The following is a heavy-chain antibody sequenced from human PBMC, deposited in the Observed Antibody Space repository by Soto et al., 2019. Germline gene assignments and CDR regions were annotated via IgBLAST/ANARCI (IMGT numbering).Heavy chain of an antibody. CDR3: VRAVGGSVAF. V-gene: IGHV3-7*04. CDR1: GFTLSKHW. CDR2: IDKEGTNK. J-gene: IGHJ4*02. D-gene: IGHD3-16*01. Sequence: EVQLVESGGGLVQPGGSLRLSCEGSGFTLSKHWMSWVRQAPGKGLEWLANIDKEGTNKYYVDSVKGRFTISRDIAKNALYLMMGGLRVEDTARGYCVRAVGGSVAFWGQGTL.